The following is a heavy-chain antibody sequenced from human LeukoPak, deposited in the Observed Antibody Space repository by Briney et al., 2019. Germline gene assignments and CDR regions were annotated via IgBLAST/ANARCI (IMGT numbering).Heavy chain of an antibody. J-gene: IGHJ4*03. CDR1: GGPISSYY. Sequence: SETLSLTCTVSGGPISSYYWSWIRQPPGKGLEWIAYIYYSGSTNYNPSLKSRVTISVDTSKSQFSLKLTSMTAADTAVYYCARHPPKSFFDYWGQGTLVTVSS. CDR2: IYYSGST. V-gene: IGHV4-59*08. CDR3: ARHPPKSFFDY.